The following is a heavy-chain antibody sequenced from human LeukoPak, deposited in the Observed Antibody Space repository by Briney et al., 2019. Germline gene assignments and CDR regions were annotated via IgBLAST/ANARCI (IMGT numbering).Heavy chain of an antibody. CDR1: GGSISTSAYY. Sequence: SETLSLTCIVSGGSISTSAYYWGWIRQPPGEGLQWIGSIYYSGNTYYNSSLKSRVTISVDTSTSQFSLRLSSVTAADTAVYYCARDIAVAGSRRFDYWGQGTLVTVSS. J-gene: IGHJ4*02. CDR2: IYYSGNT. CDR3: ARDIAVAGSRRFDY. V-gene: IGHV4-39*02. D-gene: IGHD6-19*01.